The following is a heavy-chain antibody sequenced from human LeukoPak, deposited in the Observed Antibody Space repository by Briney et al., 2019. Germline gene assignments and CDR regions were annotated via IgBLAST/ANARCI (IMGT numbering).Heavy chain of an antibody. CDR2: INHSGST. V-gene: IGHV4-34*01. CDR3: AIRYSSSWTTDSFDI. Sequence: SETLSLTCAVYGGPFSGYYWSWIRQPPGKGLEWIGEINHSGSTNYNPSLKSRVTISVDTSKNQFSLKLSSVTAADTAVYYCAIRYSSSWTTDSFDIWGQGTMVTVSS. J-gene: IGHJ3*02. CDR1: GGPFSGYY. D-gene: IGHD6-13*01.